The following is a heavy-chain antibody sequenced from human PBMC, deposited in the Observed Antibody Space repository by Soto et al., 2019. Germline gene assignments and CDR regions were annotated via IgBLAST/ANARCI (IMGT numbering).Heavy chain of an antibody. D-gene: IGHD3-3*01. CDR3: AATLYDFWSGPPPGMDV. Sequence: ASVKVSCKASGFTFTSSAVQWVRQARGQRLEWIGWIVVGSGNTNYAQKFQERVTITRDMSTSTAYMELSSLRSEDTAVYYCAATLYDFWSGPPPGMDVWGQGTTVTVSS. V-gene: IGHV1-58*01. CDR1: GFTFTSSA. CDR2: IVVGSGNT. J-gene: IGHJ6*02.